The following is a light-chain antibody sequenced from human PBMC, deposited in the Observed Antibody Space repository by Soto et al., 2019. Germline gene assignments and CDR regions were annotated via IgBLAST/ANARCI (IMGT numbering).Light chain of an antibody. CDR3: SSYTSSSTLLYV. CDR1: SSDVGGYNY. CDR2: DVS. V-gene: IGLV2-14*01. J-gene: IGLJ1*01. Sequence: QSVLTQPASVSGSPGQSITISCTGTSSDVGGYNYVSWYQQHPGKAPKLMIYDVSNRPSGVSNRFSGSKSGNPASLTISRLPAEDEADYYCSSYTSSSTLLYVFGTGTKLTVL.